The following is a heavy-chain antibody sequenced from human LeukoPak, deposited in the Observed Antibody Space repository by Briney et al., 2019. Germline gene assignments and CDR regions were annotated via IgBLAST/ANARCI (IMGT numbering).Heavy chain of an antibody. CDR3: ARSITGRFTEGYYFDY. Sequence: SETLSHTCTVSGGSISSYYWSWIRQPAGKGLEWIGRIYTSGSTNYNPSLKSRVTMSVDTSKNQFSLKLSSVTAADTAVYYCARSITGRFTEGYYFDYWGQGTLVTVSS. J-gene: IGHJ4*02. CDR2: IYTSGST. V-gene: IGHV4-4*07. CDR1: GGSISSYY. D-gene: IGHD1-20*01.